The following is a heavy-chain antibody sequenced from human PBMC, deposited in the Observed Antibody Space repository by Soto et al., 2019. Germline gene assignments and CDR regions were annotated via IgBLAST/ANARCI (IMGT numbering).Heavy chain of an antibody. CDR1: GFSISGSG. V-gene: IGHV3-73*01. CDR2: IRDRTNGYAT. Sequence: EVQLVESGGGLVQPGGSLRLSCAASGFSISGSGIHWVRQASGKGLDWVARIRDRTNGYATGYAASVQGRFSISRDDSKNTAFLQMNSLNTEDTAVYYCTRVEAPGDRAFDIWGQGTMVTVSS. CDR3: TRVEAPGDRAFDI. J-gene: IGHJ3*02.